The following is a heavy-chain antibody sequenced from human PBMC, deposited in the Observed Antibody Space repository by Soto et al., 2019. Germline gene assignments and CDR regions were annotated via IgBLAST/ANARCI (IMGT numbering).Heavy chain of an antibody. Sequence: QVQLVQSRAEVKKPGASVKVSCKASGYSFTSYDMNWVRQPAGQGLEWMGCVKHKSGDTEYAQKFHDRVTITTDTSIMRAYMELSSLRSDDTAVYYFARVSFSAPVTGCEIFEFWGQGTMVTVSS. CDR2: VKHKSGDT. CDR1: GYSFTSYD. D-gene: IGHD2-21*02. J-gene: IGHJ3*01. CDR3: ARVSFSAPVTGCEIFEF. V-gene: IGHV1-8*01.